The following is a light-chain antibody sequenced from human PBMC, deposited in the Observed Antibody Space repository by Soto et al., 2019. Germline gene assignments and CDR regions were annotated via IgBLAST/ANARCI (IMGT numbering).Light chain of an antibody. CDR2: AAS. CDR1: QSVGSN. V-gene: IGKV3-15*01. CDR3: QQYNNWPPWT. J-gene: IGKJ1*01. Sequence: EMVMTQSPATLSVSPGERATLSCRASQSVGSNLAWYQQKPGQAPRLLIYAASTRATGIPDRFSGSGSGTEFTLTISSLQSEDFAVYYCQQYNNWPPWTFGQGTKVDIK.